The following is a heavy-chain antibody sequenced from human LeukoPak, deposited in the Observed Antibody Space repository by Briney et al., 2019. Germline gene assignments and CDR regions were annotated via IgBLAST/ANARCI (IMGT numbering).Heavy chain of an antibody. CDR2: INHNGNVN. CDR1: GFTFSSYW. J-gene: IGHJ6*02. Sequence: GGSLRLSCAASGFTFSSYWMNWARQAPGKGLEWVASINHNGNVNYYVDSVKGRFTISRDNSKNSLYLKMSNLRAEDTAVYFCARGGGLDVWGQGATVTVSS. CDR3: ARGGGLDV. V-gene: IGHV3-7*03. D-gene: IGHD3-16*01.